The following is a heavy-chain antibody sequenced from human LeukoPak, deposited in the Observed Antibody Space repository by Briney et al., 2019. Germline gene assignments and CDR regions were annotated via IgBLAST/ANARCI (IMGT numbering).Heavy chain of an antibody. CDR1: EFTFSGYW. CDR3: ARDGFVGAAYY. CDR2: INQDGSEK. J-gene: IGHJ4*02. Sequence: PGGSLRLSCAASEFTFSGYWMNWVRQAPGKGPEWVANINQDGSEKHYVDSVKGRFTISRDNAKNSLFLQMNSLRVEDTAVFYCARDGFVGAAYYWGQGTLVTVSS. D-gene: IGHD6-13*01. V-gene: IGHV3-7*01.